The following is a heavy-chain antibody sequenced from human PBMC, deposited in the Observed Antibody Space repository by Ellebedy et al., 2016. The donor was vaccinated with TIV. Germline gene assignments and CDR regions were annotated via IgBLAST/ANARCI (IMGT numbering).Heavy chain of an antibody. CDR3: ARGPTRPYCSSTSCYPWYFDY. D-gene: IGHD2-2*01. Sequence: SETLSLTXAVYGGSFSGYYWSWIRQPPGKGLEWIGEINHSGSTNYNPSLKSRVTISVDTSKNQFSLKLSSVTAADTAVYYCARGPTRPYCSSTSCYPWYFDYWGQGTLVTVSS. CDR2: INHSGST. CDR1: GGSFSGYY. V-gene: IGHV4-34*01. J-gene: IGHJ4*02.